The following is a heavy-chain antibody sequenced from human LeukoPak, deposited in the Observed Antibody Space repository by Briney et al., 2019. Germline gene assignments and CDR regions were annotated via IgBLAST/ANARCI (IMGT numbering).Heavy chain of an antibody. CDR3: AASSDFNWFDP. Sequence: PSQTLSLTCTVSGGSISSGGYYWSWIGQHPGKGLEWIGYIYYSGSTYYNPSLKSRVTISVDTSKNQFSLKLSSVTAADTAVYYCAASSDFNWFDPWGQGTLVTVSS. CDR2: IYYSGST. J-gene: IGHJ5*02. CDR1: GGSISSGGYY. V-gene: IGHV4-31*03.